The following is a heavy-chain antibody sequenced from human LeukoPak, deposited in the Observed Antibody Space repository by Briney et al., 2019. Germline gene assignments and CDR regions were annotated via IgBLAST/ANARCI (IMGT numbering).Heavy chain of an antibody. Sequence: SETLSLTCTVSGDSISSSDYYRGWIRQPPGKGLEWIGSIYYSGTTYYSPSLRSRVTISVDTSKNQFSLRLSSVTAADTAVYFCARQKDCSSSSCYPKWFDPWGQGTLVTVSS. D-gene: IGHD2-2*01. CDR3: ARQKDCSSSSCYPKWFDP. CDR2: IYYSGTT. CDR1: GDSISSSDYY. J-gene: IGHJ5*02. V-gene: IGHV4-39*01.